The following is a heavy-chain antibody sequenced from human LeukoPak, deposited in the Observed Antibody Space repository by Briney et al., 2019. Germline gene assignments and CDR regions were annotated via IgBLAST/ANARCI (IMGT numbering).Heavy chain of an antibody. Sequence: GGSLRLSCAAAGFTVSNNYMTWVHQAPGKGLEWLSVIYIGGSTYSADSVKGRFTISRDNSKNTLYLQMNSLRAEDSAVYCCARDAHWAGLWSTSYHYFEQWGQGTLV. J-gene: IGHJ4*02. CDR3: ARDAHWAGLWSTSYHYFEQ. CDR2: IYIGGST. V-gene: IGHV3-66*01. D-gene: IGHD3-3*01. CDR1: GFTVSNNY.